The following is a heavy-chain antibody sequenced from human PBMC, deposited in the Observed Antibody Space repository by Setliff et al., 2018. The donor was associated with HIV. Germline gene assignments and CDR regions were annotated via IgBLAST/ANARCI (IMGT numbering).Heavy chain of an antibody. J-gene: IGHJ2*01. V-gene: IGHV4-34*01. CDR2: INHRGST. CDR3: ARRTYYDSAGYWDYWYFDL. D-gene: IGHD3-22*01. Sequence: SETLSLTCAVYGGSLSGYYCSWIRQPPGGGLEWIGQINHRGSTNYNPSLKSRVTISLDTSKNQFSLNLKSVTAADTAVYYCARRTYYDSAGYWDYWYFDLWGRGTLVTVS. CDR1: GGSLSGYY.